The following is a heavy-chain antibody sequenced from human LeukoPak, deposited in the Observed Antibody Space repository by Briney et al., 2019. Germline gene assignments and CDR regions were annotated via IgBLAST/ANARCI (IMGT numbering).Heavy chain of an antibody. CDR2: IIPIFGTA. J-gene: IGHJ3*02. V-gene: IGHV1-69*13. CDR3: ARDWGETYYYDSSGYRDAFDI. Sequence: SVKVSCKASGGTFSSYAISWVRQAPGQGLEWMGGIIPIFGTANYAQKFQGRVTVTADESTRTAYMELSSLRSEDTAVYYCARDWGETYYYDSSGYRDAFDIWGQGTMVTVSS. D-gene: IGHD3-22*01. CDR1: GGTFSSYA.